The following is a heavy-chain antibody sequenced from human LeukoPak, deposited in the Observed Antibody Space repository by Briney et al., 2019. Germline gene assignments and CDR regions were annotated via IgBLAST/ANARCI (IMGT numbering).Heavy chain of an antibody. D-gene: IGHD5-12*01. V-gene: IGHV1-69*01. Sequence: SVKVSCKASGGTFISYAISWVRQAPGQGLEWMGGIIPIFGTANYAQKFQGRVTITADESTSTAYMELSSLRSEDTAVYYCARGVPGGATIHYYYGMDVWGKGTTVTVSS. J-gene: IGHJ6*04. CDR1: GGTFISYA. CDR2: IIPIFGTA. CDR3: ARGVPGGATIHYYYGMDV.